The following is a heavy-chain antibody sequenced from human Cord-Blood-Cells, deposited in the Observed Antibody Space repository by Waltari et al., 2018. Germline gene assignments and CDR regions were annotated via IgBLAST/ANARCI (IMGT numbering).Heavy chain of an antibody. Sequence: QVQLQESGPGLVKPSETLSLTCTVSGGSISSYYWSWIRQPPGKGLEWIGYIYYSGSTNYNPSLKSRVTISVDTSKNQFSLKLSSVTAADTAVYYCASTGALGYCSSTSCAYYMDVWGKGTTVTVSS. J-gene: IGHJ6*03. V-gene: IGHV4-59*01. CDR2: IYYSGST. D-gene: IGHD2-2*01. CDR3: ASTGALGYCSSTSCAYYMDV. CDR1: GGSISSYY.